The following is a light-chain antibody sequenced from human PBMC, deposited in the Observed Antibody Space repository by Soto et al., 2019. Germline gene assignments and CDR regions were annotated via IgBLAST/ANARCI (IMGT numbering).Light chain of an antibody. V-gene: IGKV3-20*01. J-gene: IGKJ2*01. CDR2: GAS. CDR3: QQYDSSPVT. CDR1: QSVSSSY. Sequence: ENVLTQSPGTLSLSPGERATLSCRASQSVSSSYLTRYQQKPGQAPRLLIYGASSRATDIPDRFSGSGSGTDFILTISRLEPEDFAAYYCQQYDSSPVTFGQGTKLEIK.